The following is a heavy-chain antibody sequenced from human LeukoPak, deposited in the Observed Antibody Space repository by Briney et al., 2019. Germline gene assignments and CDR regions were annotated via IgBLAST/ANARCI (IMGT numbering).Heavy chain of an antibody. D-gene: IGHD3-22*01. CDR2: IYPGDSDT. Sequence: GESLKISCQGSGYDFATYWIGWVRQMPGRGLEWMGKIYPGDSDTKYSPSFQGQVTISADKSIGSAYLQWSSLKSSDTAMYYCARLPQDSYYHGMDVWGQGTTVSVS. CDR3: ARLPQDSYYHGMDV. CDR1: GYDFATYW. V-gene: IGHV5-51*01. J-gene: IGHJ6*02.